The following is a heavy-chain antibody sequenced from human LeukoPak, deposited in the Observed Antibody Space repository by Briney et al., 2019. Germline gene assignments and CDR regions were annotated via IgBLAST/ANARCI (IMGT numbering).Heavy chain of an antibody. CDR3: ARVVRESDY. J-gene: IGHJ4*02. CDR2: IWYDGTNK. Sequence: GGSLRLSCAASGFTFSSHGIHWVRQAPGRGLEWVAVIWYDGTNKYYEDSVKGRFSISRDDSKNTVYLQMNSLRAEDTAVYYCARVVRESDYWGQGSLVTVSS. D-gene: IGHD3-10*01. CDR1: GFTFSSHG. V-gene: IGHV3-33*01.